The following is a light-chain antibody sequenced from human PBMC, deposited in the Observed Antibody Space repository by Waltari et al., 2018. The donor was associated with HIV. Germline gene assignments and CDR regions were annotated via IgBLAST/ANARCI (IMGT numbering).Light chain of an antibody. V-gene: IGKV3-11*01. Sequence: EIVLTQSPATLSLSPGERDTISCRASRSVGSYLAWYQQKPGQAPRLLIYDASNRATGIPARFSGSGSGTDFTLTISSLEPEDFAVYYCQQRTNWPPYSFGQGTKLEIK. CDR3: QQRTNWPPYS. J-gene: IGKJ2*03. CDR1: RSVGSY. CDR2: DAS.